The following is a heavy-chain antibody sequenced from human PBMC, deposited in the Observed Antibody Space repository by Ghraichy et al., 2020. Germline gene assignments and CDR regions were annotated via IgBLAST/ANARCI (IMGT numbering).Heavy chain of an antibody. CDR3: ARESVTMVEEFDY. CDR1: GFTFSDYY. Sequence: GGSLRLSCAASGFTFSDYYMSWIRQAPGKGLEWVSYISSSGSTIYYADSVKGRFTISRDNAKNSLYLQMNSLRAEDTAVYYCARESVTMVEEFDYWGQGTLVTVSS. D-gene: IGHD3-10*01. J-gene: IGHJ4*02. CDR2: ISSSGSTI. V-gene: IGHV3-11*01.